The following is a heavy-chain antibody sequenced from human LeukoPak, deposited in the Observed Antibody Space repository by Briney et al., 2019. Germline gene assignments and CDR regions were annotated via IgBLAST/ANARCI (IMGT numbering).Heavy chain of an antibody. CDR1: GFTFNNYA. D-gene: IGHD3-10*01. J-gene: IGHJ4*02. V-gene: IGHV3-21*06. Sequence: PGGSLRLSCAASGFTFNNYAMNWVRQAPGKGLEWVSAISGTSSYVHYADSVKGRFTISRDNAKSSLYLQMNTLRAEDTAVYYCARGQGTMVRGVPADYWGQGTLVTVSS. CDR2: ISGTSSYV. CDR3: ARGQGTMVRGVPADY.